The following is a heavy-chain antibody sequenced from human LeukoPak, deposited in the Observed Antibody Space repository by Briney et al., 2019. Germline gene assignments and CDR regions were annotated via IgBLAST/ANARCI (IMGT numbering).Heavy chain of an antibody. J-gene: IGHJ6*02. D-gene: IGHD2-2*01. CDR3: ARGSVVPAARTYYGMDV. V-gene: IGHV1-18*01. Sequence: ASVKVSCKASGYTFTSYGIRWVRQAPGQGLEWMGWISAYNGNTNYAQKLQGRVTMTTDTSTSTAYMELRSLRSDDTAVYYCARGSVVPAARTYYGMDVWGQGTTATVSS. CDR2: ISAYNGNT. CDR1: GYTFTSYG.